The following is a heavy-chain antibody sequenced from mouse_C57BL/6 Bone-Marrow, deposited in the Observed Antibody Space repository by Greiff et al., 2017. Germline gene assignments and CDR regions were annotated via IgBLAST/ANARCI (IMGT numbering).Heavy chain of an antibody. J-gene: IGHJ4*01. CDR2: ISSGGSYT. CDR3: ARHDGYYVHYAMDY. V-gene: IGHV5-6*01. CDR1: GFTFSSYG. D-gene: IGHD2-3*01. Sequence: EVQRVESGGDLVKPGGSLKLSCAASGFTFSSYGMSWVRQTPDKRLEWVATISSGGSYTYYPDSVKGRFTISRDNARNTLYLQMSSLKSEDTAMDYCARHDGYYVHYAMDYWGQGTSVTVSS.